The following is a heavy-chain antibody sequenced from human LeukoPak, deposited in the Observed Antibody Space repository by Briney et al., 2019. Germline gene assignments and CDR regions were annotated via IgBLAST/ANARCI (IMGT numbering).Heavy chain of an antibody. D-gene: IGHD5-24*01. V-gene: IGHV3-53*01. J-gene: IGHJ3*02. CDR3: ARGREMATNGDAFDI. Sequence: GGSLRLSCAASGFTVSSNYMSWARQAPGKGLEWVSVIYSGGSTYYADSVKGRFTISRDNSKNTLYLQMNSLRAEDTAVYYCARGREMATNGDAFDIWGQGTMVTVSS. CDR2: IYSGGST. CDR1: GFTVSSNY.